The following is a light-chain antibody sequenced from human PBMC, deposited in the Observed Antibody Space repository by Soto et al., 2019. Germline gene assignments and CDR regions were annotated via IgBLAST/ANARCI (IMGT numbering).Light chain of an antibody. CDR3: QQSNRTPWT. CDR1: QNINTY. CDR2: AAS. J-gene: IGKJ1*01. Sequence: DIQMTQSPSSLSASVGDTVTITCRASQNINTYLNWYQEKPGTAPKLLICAASSLQSGVPSRFSGRTSGTDFTLTISSLQSEDFATYYCQQSNRTPWTFGQGTKVDIK. V-gene: IGKV1-39*01.